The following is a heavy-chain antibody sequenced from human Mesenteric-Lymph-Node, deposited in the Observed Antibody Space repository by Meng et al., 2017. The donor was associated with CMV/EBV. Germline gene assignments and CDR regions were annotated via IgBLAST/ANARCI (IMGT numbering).Heavy chain of an antibody. V-gene: IGHV3-23*01. CDR3: ARVIHHYGDYGRFDY. CDR2: ISGSGGST. J-gene: IGHJ4*02. D-gene: IGHD4-17*01. CDR1: GFTFSSYA. Sequence: GESLKISCAASGFTFSSYAMSWVRQAPGKGLEWVSAISGSGGSTDYADSVKGRFTISRDNSKNTLYLQMTSLRVDDTAVYYCARVIHHYGDYGRFDYWGQGTLVTVSS.